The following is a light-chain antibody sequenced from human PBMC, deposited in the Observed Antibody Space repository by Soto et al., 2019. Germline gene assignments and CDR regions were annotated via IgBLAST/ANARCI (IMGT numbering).Light chain of an antibody. CDR3: QQYETFSGT. V-gene: IGKV1-9*01. Sequence: IQLTQSPASLSASVGDRVTFTCRASQDIAIYLAWYQQKPGEAPNLLIYDASALPRGVPSRFSGSGSGTKFTLTIASLQPDDFATYYCQQYETFSGTFGPGTKVDIK. J-gene: IGKJ1*01. CDR1: QDIAIY. CDR2: DAS.